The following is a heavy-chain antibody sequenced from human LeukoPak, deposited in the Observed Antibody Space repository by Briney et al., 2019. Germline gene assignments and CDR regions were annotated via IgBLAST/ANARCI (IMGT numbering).Heavy chain of an antibody. CDR3: ARVLRRLRATKNWFDP. D-gene: IGHD6-25*01. CDR1: GFTFSSYW. V-gene: IGHV4-34*01. CDR2: INHSGST. J-gene: IGHJ5*02. Sequence: GSLRLSCAASGFTFSSYWMSWIRQPPGKGLEWIGEINHSGSTNYNPSLKSRVTISVDTSKNQFSLKLSSVTAADTAVYYCARVLRRLRATKNWFDPWGQGTLVTVSS.